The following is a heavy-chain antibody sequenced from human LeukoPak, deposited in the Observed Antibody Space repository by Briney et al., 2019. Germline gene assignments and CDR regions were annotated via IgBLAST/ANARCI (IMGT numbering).Heavy chain of an antibody. J-gene: IGHJ3*02. CDR1: GGSFSGYY. CDR3: AREYYYDSPDAFDI. CDR2: INHSGST. D-gene: IGHD3-22*01. Sequence: SSETLSLTCAVYGGSFSGYYWSWIRQPPGKGLEWIGEINHSGSTNYNPSLKSRVTISVDTSKNQFSLKLSSVTAEDTAVYYCAREYYYDSPDAFDIWGQGTMVTVS. V-gene: IGHV4-34*01.